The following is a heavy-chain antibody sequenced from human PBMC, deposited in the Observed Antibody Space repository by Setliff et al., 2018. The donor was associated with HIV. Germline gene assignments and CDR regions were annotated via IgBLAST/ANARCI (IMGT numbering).Heavy chain of an antibody. D-gene: IGHD1-26*01. V-gene: IGHV1-18*01. CDR1: GYTFSTYN. Sequence: GASVKVSCKASGYTFSTYNMDWVRQAPGQGLEWMGSISTAFGNIDFAQKFQGRVTMTTDTSTSTAYMELRSLTSDDAALYYCARTPEVGATAGWFDPWGQGTLVTVSS. CDR2: ISTAFGNI. CDR3: ARTPEVGATAGWFDP. J-gene: IGHJ5*02.